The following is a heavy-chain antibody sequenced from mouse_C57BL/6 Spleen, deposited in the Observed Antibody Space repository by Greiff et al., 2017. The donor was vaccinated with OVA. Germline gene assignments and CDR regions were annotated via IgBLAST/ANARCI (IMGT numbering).Heavy chain of an antibody. CDR3: AREGPITTVVATDY. CDR2: IYPGSGST. J-gene: IGHJ2*01. CDR1: GYTFTSYW. Sequence: VQVVESGAELVKPGASVKMSCKASGYTFTSYWITWVKQRPGQGLEWIGDIYPGSGSTNYNEKFKSKATLTVDTSSSTAYMQLSSLTSEDSAVYYCAREGPITTVVATDYWGQGTTLTVSS. V-gene: IGHV1-55*01. D-gene: IGHD1-1*01.